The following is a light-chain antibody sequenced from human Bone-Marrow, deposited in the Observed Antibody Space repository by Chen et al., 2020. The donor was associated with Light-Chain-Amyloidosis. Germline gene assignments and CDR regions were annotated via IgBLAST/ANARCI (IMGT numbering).Light chain of an antibody. Sequence: SYVRTQPSSVSVAPGQTVTIACGGNNIGATSVHWYQQTPGQAPLLVVYDDSDRPSGIPERLSGSNSGHTATLTISRVEAGDEADYYCQVWDRSSDRPVFGGGTKLTVL. J-gene: IGLJ3*02. CDR3: QVWDRSSDRPV. CDR2: DDS. CDR1: NIGATS. V-gene: IGLV3-21*02.